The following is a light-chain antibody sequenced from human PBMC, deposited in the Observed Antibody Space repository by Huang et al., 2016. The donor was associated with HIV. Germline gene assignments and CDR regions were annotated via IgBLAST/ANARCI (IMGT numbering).Light chain of an antibody. CDR1: QSLLYSLSKKNY. Sequence: DIVMTQSPDSLAVSPGERATINCKSSQSLLYSLSKKNYLALCHQKPGRPPKLLIYWATTRESGVPYRFSGSGSGTDFTLTINNLQAEDVAVYFCLQYYSVPQTFGHGTKVEIK. CDR2: WAT. CDR3: LQYYSVPQT. J-gene: IGKJ1*01. V-gene: IGKV4-1*01.